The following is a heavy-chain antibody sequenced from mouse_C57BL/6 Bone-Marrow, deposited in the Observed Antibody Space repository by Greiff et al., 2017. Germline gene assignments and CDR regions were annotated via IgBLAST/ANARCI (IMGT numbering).Heavy chain of an antibody. CDR1: GFTFSSYT. CDR3: SRQVTTVLATNYFDV. Sequence: EVKVVESGGGLVKPGGSLKLSCAASGFTFSSYTMSWVSQTPEQRLQWVAAISGGGGNPYYPDSVKGRFTLSRDNDKNILYLQMSSLRSEDTSLYYCSRQVTTVLATNYFDVWGTGTTVTVSS. V-gene: IGHV5-9*01. D-gene: IGHD1-1*01. J-gene: IGHJ1*03. CDR2: ISGGGGNP.